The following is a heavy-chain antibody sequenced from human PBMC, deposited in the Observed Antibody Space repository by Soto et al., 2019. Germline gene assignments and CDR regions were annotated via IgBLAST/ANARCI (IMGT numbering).Heavy chain of an antibody. CDR1: GYTFTSYG. V-gene: IGHV1-3*01. J-gene: IGHJ4*02. D-gene: IGHD2-21*02. CDR2: INAGNGNT. Sequence: ASVKVSCKASGYTFTSYGMHSVRQAPGQRLEWMGWINAGNGNTKYSQKFQGRVTITRDTSASTAYMELSSLRSEDTAVYYCARSIVVVTALDYSGQGTLVTVSS. CDR3: ARSIVVVTALDY.